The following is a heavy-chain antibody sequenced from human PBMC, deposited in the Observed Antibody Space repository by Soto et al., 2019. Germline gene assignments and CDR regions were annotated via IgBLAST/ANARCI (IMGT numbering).Heavy chain of an antibody. CDR3: AKDRIEYRGYDPGPSAS. D-gene: IGHD5-12*01. Sequence: PGGSLRLSCAASGFTFSSYSMSWARQAPGKGLEGVSAISGSGGSTYYADSVKGRFTISRDNSKNTLYLQMNSLRAEDTAVYYCAKDRIEYRGYDPGPSASWGQGPLVTVS. V-gene: IGHV3-23*01. CDR1: GFTFSSYS. CDR2: ISGSGGST. J-gene: IGHJ5*02.